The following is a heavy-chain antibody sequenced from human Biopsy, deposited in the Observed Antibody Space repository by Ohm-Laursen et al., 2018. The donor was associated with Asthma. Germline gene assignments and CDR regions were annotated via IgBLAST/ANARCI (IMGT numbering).Heavy chain of an antibody. J-gene: IGHJ6*02. Sequence: GSLRLSCTASGFTFGNFWMSWGRQTPGKGLEWVSAISGSGGSTYYADSVKGRFTISRDKSKNTLYMQMNSLRAEDTAIYYCARVFESSEWGPFYHFGLDVWGQGTTVAVSS. D-gene: IGHD6-25*01. CDR2: ISGSGGST. CDR1: GFTFGNFW. V-gene: IGHV3-23*01. CDR3: ARVFESSEWGPFYHFGLDV.